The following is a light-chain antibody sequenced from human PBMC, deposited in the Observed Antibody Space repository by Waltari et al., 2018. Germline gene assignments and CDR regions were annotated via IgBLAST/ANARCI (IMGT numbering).Light chain of an antibody. CDR1: GSTLGAGSD. CDR3: QSYDTSLSVV. CDR2: GDN. V-gene: IGLV1-40*01. J-gene: IGLJ2*01. Sequence: QSVLPQPPSVSGAPGQRVTISFTGTGSTLGAGSDSPWSQQLPGKAPRLLIYGDNTRPLGVPDRFFGSQSGTSASLAIIGLQAEDEGDYYCQSYDTSLSVVFGGGTKLTVL.